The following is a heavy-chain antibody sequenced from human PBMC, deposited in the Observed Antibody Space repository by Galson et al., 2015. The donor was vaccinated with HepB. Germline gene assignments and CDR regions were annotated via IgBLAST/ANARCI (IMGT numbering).Heavy chain of an antibody. CDR1: GFTFSSYW. V-gene: IGHV3-74*01. D-gene: IGHD2-15*01. J-gene: IGHJ6*02. Sequence: SLRLSCAASGFTFSSYWMHWVRQAPGKGLVWVSRINSDGSSTSYADSVKGRFTISRDNAKNTLYLQMNSLRAEDTAVYYCARDAPRGCNLYYYYYYGMDVCGHGTTVTVSS. CDR2: INSDGSST. CDR3: ARDAPRGCNLYYYYYYGMDV.